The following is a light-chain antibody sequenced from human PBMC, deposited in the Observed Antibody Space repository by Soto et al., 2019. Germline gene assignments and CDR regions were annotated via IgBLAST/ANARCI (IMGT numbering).Light chain of an antibody. CDR3: MQGLHGPWT. CDR1: QSLLHSNGNTY. CDR2: LSF. V-gene: IGKV2-28*01. Sequence: DVVMTQSPLSLPVTPGEPASISCRSSQSLLHSNGNTYLDWYLQKPGQSPQLLIYLSFNRASGVPDRFSGSGTGTDFTLKISRVEAEDVGLYYCMQGLHGPWTFGQGTKVEIK. J-gene: IGKJ1*01.